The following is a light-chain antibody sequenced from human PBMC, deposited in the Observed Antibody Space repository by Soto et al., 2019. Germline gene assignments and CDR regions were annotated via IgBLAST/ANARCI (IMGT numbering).Light chain of an antibody. Sequence: QSALTQPGYVSRAPGESITISCTGTSGEIGSCNRVSWYQQHPGKAPKLIIYEVTDRPSGLSNRFSGSKSGNTASLTISRLHAEDEAEYYCSSYTNINTRACLFGTGTKVTVL. V-gene: IGLV2-14*01. J-gene: IGLJ1*01. CDR2: EVT. CDR1: SGEIGSCNR. CDR3: SSYTNINTRACL.